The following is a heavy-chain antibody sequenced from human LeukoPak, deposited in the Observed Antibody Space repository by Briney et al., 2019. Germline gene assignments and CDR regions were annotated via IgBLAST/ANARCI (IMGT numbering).Heavy chain of an antibody. CDR2: ISGSGGST. CDR1: GFTFISYG. CDR3: AKDRSCSGSSCNVGS. V-gene: IGHV3-23*01. J-gene: IGHJ3*01. D-gene: IGHD2-2*01. Sequence: GGSLRLPCAASGFTFISYGMTWVRQAPGKGLEWVSAISGSGGSTFYADSVKGRFTISRDNSKNTLFLQMNGLRAEDTAVYYCAKDRSCSGSSCNVGSWGQGTMVTVSS.